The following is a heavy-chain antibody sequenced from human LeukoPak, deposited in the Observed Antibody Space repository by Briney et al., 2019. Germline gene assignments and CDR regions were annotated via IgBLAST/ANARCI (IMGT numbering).Heavy chain of an antibody. CDR2: ISAYNGNT. J-gene: IGHJ4*02. CDR1: GCTFTSYG. D-gene: IGHD4-23*01. Sequence: ASVKVSCKASGCTFTSYGISWVRQAPGQGLEWMGWISAYNGNTNYAQKLQGRVAMTTDTSTSTAYMELRSLRSDDTAVYYCARDLIGEIQAGGNSFLGYWGQGTLVTVSS. V-gene: IGHV1-18*01. CDR3: ARDLIGEIQAGGNSFLGY.